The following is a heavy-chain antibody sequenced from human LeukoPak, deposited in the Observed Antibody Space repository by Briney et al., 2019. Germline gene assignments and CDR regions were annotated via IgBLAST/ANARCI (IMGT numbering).Heavy chain of an antibody. Sequence: ASVKVSCKASGYTFTNYGISWVRQAPGQGLEWMGWISGYNGNTKYAQKFQGRVTMTTDTSTTTAYIQLRSLRSDDTAVYYCARGRDAGDWGQGTLVTVSS. J-gene: IGHJ4*02. CDR1: GYTFTNYG. V-gene: IGHV1-18*01. D-gene: IGHD3-10*01. CDR3: ARGRDAGD. CDR2: ISGYNGNT.